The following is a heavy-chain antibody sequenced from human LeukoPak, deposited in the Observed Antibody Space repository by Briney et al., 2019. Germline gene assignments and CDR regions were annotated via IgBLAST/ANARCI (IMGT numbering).Heavy chain of an antibody. V-gene: IGHV4-38-2*02. J-gene: IGHJ1*01. CDR1: GYYVTDGYY. CDR2: IYHSGDT. CDR3: ARIDKTQRLVLGVEQ. D-gene: IGHD6-13*01. Sequence: PSETLSLTCTVSGYYVTDGYYWGWIRQPPGKGLEWIGHIYHSGDTFYNPSLNTRVTLSVDTSQNQISLTLTSLTAADTATYYCARIDKTQRLVLGVEQWGQGTLVTVSS.